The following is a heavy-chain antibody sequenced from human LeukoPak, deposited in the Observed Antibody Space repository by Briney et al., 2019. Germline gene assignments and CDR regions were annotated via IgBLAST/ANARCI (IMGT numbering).Heavy chain of an antibody. CDR1: GYSFTSYW. Sequence: GESLKISCKGSGYSFTSYWIGWVRQMPGKGLEWMGIIYPGDSDTRYSPSFQGQVTISADKSVSTAYLQWSSLKASDTAMYYCARRKRQWELLDYFDYRGQGTLVTVSS. D-gene: IGHD1-26*01. CDR2: IYPGDSDT. CDR3: ARRKRQWELLDYFDY. J-gene: IGHJ4*02. V-gene: IGHV5-51*01.